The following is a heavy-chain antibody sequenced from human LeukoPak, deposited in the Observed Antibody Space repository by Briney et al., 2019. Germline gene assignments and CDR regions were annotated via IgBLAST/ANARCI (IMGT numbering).Heavy chain of an antibody. J-gene: IGHJ4*02. D-gene: IGHD3-10*01. CDR3: ARGGYGSGISDY. CDR1: GGSISSSSYY. V-gene: IGHV4-39*07. Sequence: PSETLSLTCTVSGGSISSSSYYWGWIRQPPGKGLEWIGEINHSGSTNYNPSLKSRVTISVDTSKNQFSLKLSSVTAADTAVYYCARGGYGSGISDYWGQGTLVTVSS. CDR2: INHSGST.